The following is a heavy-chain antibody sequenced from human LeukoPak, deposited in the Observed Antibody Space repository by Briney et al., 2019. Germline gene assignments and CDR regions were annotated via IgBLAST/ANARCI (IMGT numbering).Heavy chain of an antibody. CDR1: GFTFSSYA. V-gene: IGHV3-23*01. Sequence: PGGSLRLSCAASGFTFSSYAMSWVRQAPGKGLEWVSAISGSGGSTYYADSMKGRFTISRDNSKNTLYLQMNSLRAEDTAVYYCAKGGGGYSYGYYFDYWGQGTLVTVSS. D-gene: IGHD5-18*01. CDR2: ISGSGGST. CDR3: AKGGGGYSYGYYFDY. J-gene: IGHJ4*02.